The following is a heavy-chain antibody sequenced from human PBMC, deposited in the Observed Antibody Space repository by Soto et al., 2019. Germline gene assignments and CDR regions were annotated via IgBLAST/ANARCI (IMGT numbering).Heavy chain of an antibody. J-gene: IGHJ4*02. Sequence: QVQLVESGGSVVQPGGSRRLSCAASGFSFSYYGLHWVRQAPGKGLEWLALITHDGYNRYYADSVKGRFTISRDNSKNTIFLQMNSLXSEDTAVYYCAKGGSFDIWGQGTPVTVSS. CDR2: ITHDGYNR. CDR1: GFSFSYYG. CDR3: AKGGSFDI. V-gene: IGHV3-30*18. D-gene: IGHD6-6*01.